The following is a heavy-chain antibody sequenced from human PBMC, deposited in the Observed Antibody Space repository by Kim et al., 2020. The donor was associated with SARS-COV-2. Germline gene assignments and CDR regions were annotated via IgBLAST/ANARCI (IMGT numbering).Heavy chain of an antibody. CDR3: ARERFEDYYYYYGMDV. J-gene: IGHJ6*02. CDR2: IYTSGST. D-gene: IGHD3-10*01. Sequence: SETLSHTCTVSGGSISSYYWSWIRQPAGTGLEWIGRIYTSGSTNYNPSLKSRVTMSVDTSKNQFSLKLSSVTAADTAVYYCARERFEDYYYYYGMDVWGQGTTVTVSS. CDR1: GGSISSYY. V-gene: IGHV4-4*07.